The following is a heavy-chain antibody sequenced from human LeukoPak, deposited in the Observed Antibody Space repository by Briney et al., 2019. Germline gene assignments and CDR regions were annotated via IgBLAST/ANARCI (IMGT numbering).Heavy chain of an antibody. CDR3: ARVLPGGSCYDY. D-gene: IGHD2-15*01. V-gene: IGHV3-64*02. Sequence: GGSLRLSCAASGFTFSSYALNWVRQAPGKGLEYVSAISPDGGTTYYADSVKGRFTISRDNSKNSLYLQMGSLRAEDMAVYYCARVLPGGSCYDYWGQGTLVTVSS. CDR1: GFTFSSYA. J-gene: IGHJ4*02. CDR2: ISPDGGTT.